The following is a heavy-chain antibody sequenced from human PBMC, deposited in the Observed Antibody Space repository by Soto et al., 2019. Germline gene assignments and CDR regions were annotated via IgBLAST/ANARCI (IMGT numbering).Heavy chain of an antibody. CDR3: TTEKSSSTSCYAFDI. Sequence: GGSLRLSCAASGFTFSNAWMSWVRQAPGKGLEWVGRIKSKTDGGTTDYAAPVKGRFTISRDDSKNTLYLQMNSLKTEDTAVYYCTTEKSSSTSCYAFDIWGQGTMVTVSS. J-gene: IGHJ3*02. CDR2: IKSKTDGGTT. D-gene: IGHD2-2*01. V-gene: IGHV3-15*01. CDR1: GFTFSNAW.